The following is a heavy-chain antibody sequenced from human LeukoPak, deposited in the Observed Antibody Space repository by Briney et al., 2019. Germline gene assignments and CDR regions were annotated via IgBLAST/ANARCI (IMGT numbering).Heavy chain of an antibody. J-gene: IGHJ4*02. CDR1: GFTFSNYA. CDR3: VRDTSYCSGGRCFATYSFDY. D-gene: IGHD2-15*01. Sequence: GGSPRLSCSASGFTFSNYAMHWVRQAPGKGLECISTISSTGGSTYYADSVKGRFTISRDNSKNTLYLQMSSLRAEDTAAYYCVRDTSYCSGGRCFATYSFDYWGQGTRVTVSS. V-gene: IGHV3-64D*09. CDR2: ISSTGGST.